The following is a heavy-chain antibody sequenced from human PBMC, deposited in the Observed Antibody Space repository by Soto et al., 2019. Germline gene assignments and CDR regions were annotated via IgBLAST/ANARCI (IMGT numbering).Heavy chain of an antibody. D-gene: IGHD6-13*01. CDR3: ARDSDEAGYYYYSYMDV. CDR1: GYTFTSYG. Sequence: QVQLVQSGAEVKKPGASVKVSCKASGYTFTSYGISWVRQAPGQGLEWMGWISAYNGNTNYAQKLQGRVTMTTDTTTSTAYMELRSLRSDDTAVYYCARDSDEAGYYYYSYMDVWGKGTTVTVSS. V-gene: IGHV1-18*01. CDR2: ISAYNGNT. J-gene: IGHJ6*03.